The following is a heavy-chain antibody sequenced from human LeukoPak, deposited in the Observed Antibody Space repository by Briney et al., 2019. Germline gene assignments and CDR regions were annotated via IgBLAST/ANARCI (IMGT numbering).Heavy chain of an antibody. V-gene: IGHV4-34*01. CDR1: GGSFSGYY. D-gene: IGHD6-13*01. J-gene: IGHJ5*02. Sequence: PSETLSLTCAVYGGSFSGYYWSWIRQPPGKGREWIGEINHSGSTNYNPSLKSRVTISVGTSKNQFSLKLSSVTAADTAVYYCARVQGRGIAAAGTFDPWGQGTLVTVSS. CDR2: INHSGST. CDR3: ARVQGRGIAAAGTFDP.